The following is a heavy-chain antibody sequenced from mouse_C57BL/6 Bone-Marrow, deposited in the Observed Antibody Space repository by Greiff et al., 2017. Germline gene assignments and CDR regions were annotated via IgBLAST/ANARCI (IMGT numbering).Heavy chain of an antibody. Sequence: EVQLQESGGGLVKPGGSLKLSCAASGFTFSSYAMSWVRQTPEKRLEWVATISDGGSYTYYPDNVKGRFTISRDNAKNNLYLQMSHLKSEDTAMYYCARDKLGRGFAYWGQGTLVTVSA. J-gene: IGHJ3*01. CDR2: ISDGGSYT. CDR1: GFTFSSYA. V-gene: IGHV5-4*01. D-gene: IGHD4-1*01. CDR3: ARDKLGRGFAY.